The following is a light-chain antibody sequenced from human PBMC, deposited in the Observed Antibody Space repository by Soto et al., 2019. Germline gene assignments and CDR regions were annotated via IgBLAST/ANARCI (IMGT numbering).Light chain of an antibody. CDR2: GAS. Sequence: EIVLTQSPGTLSLSPGEKATLSCRASQSVTSYLAWDQQKPGQAPRLLIFGASGRATGIPDRFSGSGSGTDFPLTISRLEAEKFAVYYCQQYGSSPLTFGGGTKVEIK. CDR3: QQYGSSPLT. V-gene: IGKV3-20*01. CDR1: QSVTSY. J-gene: IGKJ4*01.